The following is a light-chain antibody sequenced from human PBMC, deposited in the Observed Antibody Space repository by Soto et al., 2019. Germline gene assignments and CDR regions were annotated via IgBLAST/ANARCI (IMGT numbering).Light chain of an antibody. CDR1: QGISTY. CDR3: QQYYRYPWM. Sequence: DIQMTQSPSSLSASIGDRVTITCRASQGISTYFGWYQQKPGKVPKSLIYSASNLQSGVPSRFSASGSGTEFTLTITDMQPDDFATYYCQQYYRYPWMFGQGTKVEIK. CDR2: SAS. V-gene: IGKV1-16*01. J-gene: IGKJ1*01.